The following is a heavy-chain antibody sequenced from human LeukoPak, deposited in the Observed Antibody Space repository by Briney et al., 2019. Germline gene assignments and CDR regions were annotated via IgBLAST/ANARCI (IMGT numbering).Heavy chain of an antibody. Sequence: PSETLSPTCTVSGASIGSTTYYWDWFRQPPGKGLEWIGNIYDGGSTHYNPSLKSRLTMSVDTSKNHFSLRLNSVTAADTAIYYCATHRRPGSGGYENAFEIWGQGTMVTVSS. V-gene: IGHV4-39*01. D-gene: IGHD5-12*01. CDR3: ATHRRPGSGGYENAFEI. J-gene: IGHJ3*02. CDR1: GASIGSTTYY. CDR2: IYDGGST.